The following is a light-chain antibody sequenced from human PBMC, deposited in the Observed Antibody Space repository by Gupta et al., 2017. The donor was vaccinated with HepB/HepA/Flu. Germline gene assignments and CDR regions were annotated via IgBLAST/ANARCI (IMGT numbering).Light chain of an antibody. V-gene: IGLV1-51*02. CDR1: SSNIEKFY. CDR3: GTWDSSLSAWV. Sequence: QSVLTQPPSVSAAPGQKVAISCSGSSSNIEKFYVSWYQQVPGTAPKVLISENNQRPSGIPDRFSGSKSGTSATLDITGLQTEDEADYYCGTWDSSLSAWVFGGWTKLTVL. J-gene: IGLJ3*02. CDR2: ENN.